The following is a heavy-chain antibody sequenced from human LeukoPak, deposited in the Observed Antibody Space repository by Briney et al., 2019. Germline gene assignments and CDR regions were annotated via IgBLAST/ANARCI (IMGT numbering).Heavy chain of an antibody. CDR3: AREPYDSSGYYLN. CDR1: GFTFSSYS. J-gene: IGHJ4*02. CDR2: ISSSSSYI. Sequence: GGSLRLSCAASGFTFSSYSMNWVRQAPGKGLEWVSSISSSSSYIYYADSVKGRFTISRDNAKNSLYLQMNSLRAEDTAVYYCAREPYDSSGYYLNWGQGTLVTVSS. D-gene: IGHD3-22*01. V-gene: IGHV3-21*01.